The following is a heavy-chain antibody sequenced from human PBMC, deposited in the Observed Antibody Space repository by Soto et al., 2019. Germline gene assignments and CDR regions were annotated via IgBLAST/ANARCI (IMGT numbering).Heavy chain of an antibody. D-gene: IGHD3-3*01. CDR1: GFTFSSYG. CDR3: AKGSYYDFWSGYNGDYFDY. V-gene: IGHV3-30*18. Sequence: GGSLRLSCAASGFTFSSYGMHWVRQAPGKGLEWVAVISYDGSNKYYADPVKGRFTISRDNSKNTLYLQMNSLRAEDTAVYYCAKGSYYDFWSGYNGDYFDYWGQGTLVTVSS. J-gene: IGHJ4*02. CDR2: ISYDGSNK.